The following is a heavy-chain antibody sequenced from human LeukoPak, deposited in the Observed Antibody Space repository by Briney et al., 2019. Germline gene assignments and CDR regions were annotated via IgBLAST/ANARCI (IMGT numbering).Heavy chain of an antibody. V-gene: IGHV3-53*01. CDR2: ISGGSNT. CDR3: TTEREYSFWRSYGTYDYYYFMDV. D-gene: IGHD3-3*01. CDR1: GFTVSNNY. J-gene: IGHJ6*03. Sequence: GESRTLSCATTGFTVSNNYMSWVRQAPGKVLEGVSVISGGSNTIYADSVKGRFTISRDNSKNTLYLQMDSLRAEDTAMYYCTTEREYSFWRSYGTYDYYYFMDVWGKGTTVTVSS.